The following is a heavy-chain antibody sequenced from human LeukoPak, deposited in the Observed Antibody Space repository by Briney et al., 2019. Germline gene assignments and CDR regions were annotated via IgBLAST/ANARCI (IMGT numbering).Heavy chain of an antibody. V-gene: IGHV4-4*07. CDR1: GGSISDYY. D-gene: IGHD5-12*01. Sequence: PSGALSLTCTVSGGSISDYYWNWIRQPAGKGLEWIGRLYSTGSAKYNPSLKSRVTTSVDTSKNQFSLQLSSVTAADTAVYYCGAYGGYDLVRAWFDPWGQGTLVTVSS. CDR3: GAYGGYDLVRAWFDP. J-gene: IGHJ5*02. CDR2: LYSTGSA.